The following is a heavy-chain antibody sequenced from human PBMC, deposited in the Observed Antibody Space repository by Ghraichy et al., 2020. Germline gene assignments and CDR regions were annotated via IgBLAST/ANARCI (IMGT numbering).Heavy chain of an antibody. D-gene: IGHD6-19*01. CDR1: GGSISSYY. V-gene: IGHV4-59*01. CDR2: IYYSGST. J-gene: IGHJ6*02. Sequence: SETLSLTCTVSGGSISSYYWSWIRQPPGKGLEWIGYIYYSGSTNYNPSLKSRVTISVDTSKNQFSLKLSSVTAADTAVYYCARGTGSGSSGWPQLVYYYDYYGMDVWGQGTTVTVSS. CDR3: ARGTGSGSSGWPQLVYYYDYYGMDV.